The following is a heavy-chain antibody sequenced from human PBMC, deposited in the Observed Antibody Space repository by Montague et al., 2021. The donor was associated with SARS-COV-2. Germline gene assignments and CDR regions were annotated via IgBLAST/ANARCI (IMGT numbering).Heavy chain of an antibody. J-gene: IGHJ5*02. Sequence: SLRLSCAVSGFTFSTSWMIWVRQAPGNGLEWVANMKPDGSEKYYVDSVKGRFTISRDNAKNSLYLQMSSLRAEDTAVYYCARGHGITWGQGTLVTVSS. CDR1: GFTFSTSW. D-gene: IGHD1-26*01. V-gene: IGHV3-7*04. CDR2: MKPDGSEK. CDR3: ARGHGIT.